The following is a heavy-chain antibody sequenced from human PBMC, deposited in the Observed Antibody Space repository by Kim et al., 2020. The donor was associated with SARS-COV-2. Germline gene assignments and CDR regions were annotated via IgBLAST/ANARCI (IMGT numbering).Heavy chain of an antibody. CDR2: IWYDGSNK. Sequence: GGSLRLSCAASGFTFSSYGMHWVRQAPGKGLEWVAVIWYDGSNKYYADSVKGRFTISRDNSKNTLYLQMNSLRAEDTAVYYCARKTVYVWGSYRYDCYFDLWGRGTLVTVSP. D-gene: IGHD3-16*02. J-gene: IGHJ2*01. CDR3: ARKTVYVWGSYRYDCYFDL. CDR1: GFTFSSYG. V-gene: IGHV3-33*01.